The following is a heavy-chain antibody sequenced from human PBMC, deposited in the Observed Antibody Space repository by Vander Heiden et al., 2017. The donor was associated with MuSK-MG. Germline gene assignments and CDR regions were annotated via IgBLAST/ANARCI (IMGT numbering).Heavy chain of an antibody. CDR2: IIPIFGTA. CDR1: GGTFSSSA. CDR3: ARGVRYYDCWSGSDAFDI. Sequence: QVQLVQSGAEVQKPGSSVKVSCKASGGTFSSSAISWVRQAPGQGLEWMGGIIPIFGTANYAKKFQGRVTITADKSTSTAYMELSSLRSEETAVYYCARGVRYYDCWSGSDAFDIWGQGTMVTVSS. D-gene: IGHD3-3*01. V-gene: IGHV1-69*06. J-gene: IGHJ3*02.